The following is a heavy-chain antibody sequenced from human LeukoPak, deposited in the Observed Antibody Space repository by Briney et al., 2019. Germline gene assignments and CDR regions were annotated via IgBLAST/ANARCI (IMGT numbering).Heavy chain of an antibody. J-gene: IGHJ4*02. Sequence: QPRGSLRLSCAASGFTFSSYGMHWVRQAPGKGLEWVAFIRYDGSNKYYADSVKGRFTISRDNSKNTLYLQMNSLRAEDTAVYYCAKGGGIGYYFDYWGQGTLVTVSS. CDR2: IRYDGSNK. D-gene: IGHD2-15*01. V-gene: IGHV3-30*02. CDR3: AKGGGIGYYFDY. CDR1: GFTFSSYG.